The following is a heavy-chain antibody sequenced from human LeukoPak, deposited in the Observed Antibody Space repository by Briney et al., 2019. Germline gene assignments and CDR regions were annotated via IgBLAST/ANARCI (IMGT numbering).Heavy chain of an antibody. V-gene: IGHV1-8*01. Sequence: ASVKVSCKASGYTFTSYDINWVRQATGQGLEWMGWMNSNSGNTGYAQKFQGRVTMTRNTSISTAYMELSSLRSEDTAVYYCAIVLASVWPPRGYRAPRNNAFDIWGQGTMVTVSS. J-gene: IGHJ3*02. D-gene: IGHD5-12*01. CDR2: MNSNSGNT. CDR1: GYTFTSYD. CDR3: AIVLASVWPPRGYRAPRNNAFDI.